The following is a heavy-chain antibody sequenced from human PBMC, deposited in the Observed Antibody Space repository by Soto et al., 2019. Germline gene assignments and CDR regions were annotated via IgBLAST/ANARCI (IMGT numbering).Heavy chain of an antibody. Sequence: SVKVSCKASGGTFSNYASSWVRQAPGQGLEWMGGIIPIFGTANYAQKFQGRVTITADESTSTAYMELSSLRSEDTAVYYCARVLNYYDSSGYSFDYWGQGTLVTV. J-gene: IGHJ4*02. CDR2: IIPIFGTA. V-gene: IGHV1-69*13. CDR3: ARVLNYYDSSGYSFDY. CDR1: GGTFSNYA. D-gene: IGHD3-22*01.